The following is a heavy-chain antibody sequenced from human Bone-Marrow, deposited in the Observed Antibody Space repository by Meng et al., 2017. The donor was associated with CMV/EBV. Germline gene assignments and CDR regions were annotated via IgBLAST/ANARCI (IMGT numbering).Heavy chain of an antibody. Sequence: GGSLRLSCAASGFTVSSNYMSWVRQAPGKGLEWVSVIYSGGSTYYADSVKGRFTISRDNSKNTLYLQMNSLRAEDTAVYYCAKGARRGYCSSTSCLPFGYWGQGTLVTVSS. CDR2: IYSGGST. J-gene: IGHJ4*02. CDR1: GFTVSSNY. D-gene: IGHD2-2*01. CDR3: AKGARRGYCSSTSCLPFGY. V-gene: IGHV3-66*02.